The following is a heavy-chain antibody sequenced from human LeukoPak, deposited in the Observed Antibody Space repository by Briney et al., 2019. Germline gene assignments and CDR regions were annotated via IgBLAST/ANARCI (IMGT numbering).Heavy chain of an antibody. V-gene: IGHV4-4*02. CDR3: ARHRDIVVVPAAVIPAWFDY. CDR1: GGSISSSNW. CDR2: IYHSGST. Sequence: SETLSLTCAVSGGSISSSNWWSWVRPPPGKGLEWIGEIYHSGSTNYNPSLKSRVTISVDKSKNQFSLKLSSVTAADTAVYYCARHRDIVVVPAAVIPAWFDYWGQGTLVTVSS. D-gene: IGHD2-2*01. J-gene: IGHJ4*02.